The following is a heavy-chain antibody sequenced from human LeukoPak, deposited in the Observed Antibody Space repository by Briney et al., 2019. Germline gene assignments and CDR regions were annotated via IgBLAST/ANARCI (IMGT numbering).Heavy chain of an antibody. CDR1: GFTFSSYS. J-gene: IGHJ5*02. V-gene: IGHV3-48*01. Sequence: PGGSLRLSCAASGFTFSSYSMNWVRQAPGKGLEWVSYICSSSSTIYYADSVKGRFTISRDNAKNSLYLQMNSLRAEDTAVYYCAPGITMIAWGQGTLVTVSS. CDR2: ICSSSSTI. D-gene: IGHD3-22*01. CDR3: APGITMIA.